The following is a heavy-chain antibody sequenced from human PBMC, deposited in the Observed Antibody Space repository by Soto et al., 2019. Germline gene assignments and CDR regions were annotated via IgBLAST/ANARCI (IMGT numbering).Heavy chain of an antibody. V-gene: IGHV1-46*01. D-gene: IGHD6-13*01. CDR1: GYTFTSYY. Sequence: ASVKVSCKASGYTFTSYYMHWVRQAPGQGLEWMGIINPSGGSTSYAQKFQGRVTMTRDTPTSTVYMELSSLRSEDTAVYYCARDTGYSSSWYANYYYYGMDVWGQGTPVTVYS. J-gene: IGHJ6*02. CDR2: INPSGGST. CDR3: ARDTGYSSSWYANYYYYGMDV.